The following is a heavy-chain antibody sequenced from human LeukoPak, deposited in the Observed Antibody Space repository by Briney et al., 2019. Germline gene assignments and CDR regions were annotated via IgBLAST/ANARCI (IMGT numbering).Heavy chain of an antibody. V-gene: IGHV4-34*01. CDR2: INHSGST. J-gene: IGHJ4*02. D-gene: IGHD5-18*01. Sequence: PSETLSLTCAVYGESFSGYYWSWIRQPPGKGLEWIGEINHSGSTNYNPSLKSRVTISVDTSKNQFSLKLSSVTAADTAVYYCAREGSGNTAMAAPDYWGQGTLVTVSS. CDR3: AREGSGNTAMAAPDY. CDR1: GESFSGYY.